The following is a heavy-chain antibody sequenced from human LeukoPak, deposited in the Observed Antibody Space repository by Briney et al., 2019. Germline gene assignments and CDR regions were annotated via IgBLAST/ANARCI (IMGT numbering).Heavy chain of an antibody. CDR3: ARNRYYYDSSGSTIDAFDI. CDR1: GGSISSSSYY. J-gene: IGHJ3*02. V-gene: IGHV4-61*01. Sequence: PSETLSLTCTVSGGSISSSSYYWSWIRQPPGKGLEWIGYIYYSGSTNYNPSLKSRVTISVDTSKNQFSLKLSSVTAADTAVYYCARNRYYYDSSGSTIDAFDIWGQGTMVTVSS. CDR2: IYYSGST. D-gene: IGHD3-22*01.